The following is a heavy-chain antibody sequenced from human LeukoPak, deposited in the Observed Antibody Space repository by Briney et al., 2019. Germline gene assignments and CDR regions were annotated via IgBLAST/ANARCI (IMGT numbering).Heavy chain of an antibody. V-gene: IGHV3-23*01. CDR2: ISGSGGST. J-gene: IGHJ4*02. D-gene: IGHD2-21*01. Sequence: GGSLRLSCAASGFTFSSYAMSWVRQAPGKGLEWVSAISGSGGSTYYADSVKGRFTISRDNSKNALYLQMNSLRAEDTAVYYCAKDTHYGYSGGFDYWGQGTLVTVSS. CDR3: AKDTHYGYSGGFDY. CDR1: GFTFSSYA.